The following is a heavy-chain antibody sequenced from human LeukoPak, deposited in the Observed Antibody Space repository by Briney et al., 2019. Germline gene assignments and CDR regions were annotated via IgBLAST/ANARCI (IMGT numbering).Heavy chain of an antibody. CDR2: IYPGDSDT. D-gene: IGHD3-3*01. V-gene: IGHV5-51*01. J-gene: IGHJ4*02. CDR3: ARVRSDYYTSLDY. CDR1: GYSFTTYW. Sequence: GESLKISCKGSGYSFTTYWIGWVRQLPGKGLEWMGIIYPGDSDTRYSPSFHGQVTISADKSISTAYLQWSSLKASDTAVYHCARVRSDYYTSLDYWGQGTLVTVSS.